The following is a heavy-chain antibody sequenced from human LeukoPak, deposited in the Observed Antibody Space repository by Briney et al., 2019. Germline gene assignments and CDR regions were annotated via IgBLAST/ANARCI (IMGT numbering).Heavy chain of an antibody. J-gene: IGHJ4*02. CDR3: ARATRYDSSGYQKGYYFDY. CDR2: INPNSGGT. V-gene: IGHV1-2*04. Sequence: ASVKVSCKASGYTFTGYYMHWVRQAPGQGLEWMGWINPNSGGTNYAQKFQGWVTMTRDTSISTAYMELSRLRSDDTAVYYCARATRYDSSGYQKGYYFDYWGQGTLVTVSS. CDR1: GYTFTGYY. D-gene: IGHD3-22*01.